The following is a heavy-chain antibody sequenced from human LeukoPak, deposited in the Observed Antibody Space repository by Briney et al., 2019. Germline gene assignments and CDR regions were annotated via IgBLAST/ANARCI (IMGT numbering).Heavy chain of an antibody. CDR2: ISYDGSNN. CDR3: ARDRSRRYTTDY. J-gene: IGHJ4*02. Sequence: GGSLRLSCAASGFSISSYGMHWVRQAPGKGLEWVAVISYDGSNNYCADSVKGRFTISRDNSKNTLYLQMNSLRDEDTAVYYCARDRSRRYTTDYWGQGTLVTVSS. CDR1: GFSISSYG. V-gene: IGHV3-30*03. D-gene: IGHD1-14*01.